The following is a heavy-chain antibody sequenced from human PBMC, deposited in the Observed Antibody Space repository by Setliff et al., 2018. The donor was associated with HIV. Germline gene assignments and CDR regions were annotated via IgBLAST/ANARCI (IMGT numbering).Heavy chain of an antibody. V-gene: IGHV3-23*01. D-gene: IGHD2-15*01. J-gene: IGHJ5*02. CDR2: ISDSGCAT. CDR1: GFTFSDYA. CDR3: AKCGGTCWHNFFGP. Sequence: GGSLRLSCAASGFTFSDYAMTWVRQPPGKGLEWVSAISDSGCATENGDSVKGRFTISRDNSKKMLYLQMNSLRAEDTAVYYCAKCGGTCWHNFFGPWGQGTLVTVSS.